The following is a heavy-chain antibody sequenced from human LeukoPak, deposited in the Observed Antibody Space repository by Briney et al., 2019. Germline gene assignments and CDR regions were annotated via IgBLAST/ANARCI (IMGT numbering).Heavy chain of an antibody. CDR3: ARALYYDFWSGSPDDAFDI. V-gene: IGHV3-7*03. Sequence: GGSLRLSCAGSAFIFSGHWMNWVRQTPGKGLEWVASIKEEGSERQYVDSVKGRFSISRDNTKGSLFLQLNSLRAEDTALYHCARALYYDFWSGSPDDAFDIWGQGTMVTVSS. CDR1: AFIFSGHW. J-gene: IGHJ3*02. D-gene: IGHD3-3*01. CDR2: IKEEGSER.